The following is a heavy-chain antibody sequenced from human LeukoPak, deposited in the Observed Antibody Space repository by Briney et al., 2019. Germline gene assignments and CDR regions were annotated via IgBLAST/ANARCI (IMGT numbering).Heavy chain of an antibody. Sequence: PGGFLRLSCAASGFTFSNYDMSWVRQAPGKGLEWVSYISSSSSTISYADSVKGRFTISRDNAENSLYLQMNSLRAEDTAVYYCARAGDFSFKDWGQGTLVTVSS. V-gene: IGHV3-48*01. CDR2: ISSSSSTI. CDR3: ARAGDFSFKD. J-gene: IGHJ4*02. D-gene: IGHD3-3*01. CDR1: GFTFSNYD.